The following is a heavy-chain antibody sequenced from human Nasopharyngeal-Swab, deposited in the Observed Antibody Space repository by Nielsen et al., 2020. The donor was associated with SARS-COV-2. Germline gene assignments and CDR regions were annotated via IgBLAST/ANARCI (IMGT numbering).Heavy chain of an antibody. J-gene: IGHJ4*02. D-gene: IGHD2-21*02. V-gene: IGHV3-23*01. Sequence: GESLKISCAASGFTFSSYAMSWVRQAPGKGLEWVSAISGSGGSTYYADSVKGRFTISRDNSKNTLYLQMNSLRAEDTAVYYCAKAPLHIVVVTAPGGYWGQGTLVTVSS. CDR2: ISGSGGST. CDR3: AKAPLHIVVVTAPGGY. CDR1: GFTFSSYA.